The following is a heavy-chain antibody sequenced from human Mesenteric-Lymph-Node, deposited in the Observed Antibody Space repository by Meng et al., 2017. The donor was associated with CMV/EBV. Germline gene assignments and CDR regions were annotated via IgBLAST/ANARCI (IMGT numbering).Heavy chain of an antibody. CDR2: IYYSGST. CDR1: GGSISSSSYY. J-gene: IGHJ5*02. CDR3: ARDTPCSSPDCSPRFDP. Sequence: SETLSLTCTVSGGSISSSSYYWGWIRQPPGKGLEWIGSIYYSGSTYYNPSLKSRVTISVDTSKNQFSLRVTSVTAADTAFYYCARDTPCSSPDCSPRFDPWGQGTLVTVSS. D-gene: IGHD2-2*01. V-gene: IGHV4-39*07.